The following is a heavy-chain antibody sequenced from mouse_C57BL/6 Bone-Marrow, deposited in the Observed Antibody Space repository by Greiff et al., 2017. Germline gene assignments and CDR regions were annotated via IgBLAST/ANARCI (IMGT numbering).Heavy chain of an antibody. CDR1: GYTFTTYW. D-gene: IGHD1-1*01. J-gene: IGHJ2*01. CDR3: ARLLRDY. Sequence: VQLQQSGAELAKPGASVKLSCKASGYTFTTYWMHWVKQRPGQGLEWIGYINPSSGYTKYNQKFKDQATLTADKSSSTAYMQLSSLTYEDSAVYYCARLLRDYWGQGTTLTVSS. V-gene: IGHV1-7*01. CDR2: INPSSGYT.